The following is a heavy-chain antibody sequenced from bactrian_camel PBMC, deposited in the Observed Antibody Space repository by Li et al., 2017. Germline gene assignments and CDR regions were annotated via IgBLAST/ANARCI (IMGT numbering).Heavy chain of an antibody. J-gene: IGHJ4*01. CDR2: IDSGGSTT. D-gene: IGHD6*01. V-gene: IGHV3S1*01. CDR3: ARVRGVVAVGFVDY. Sequence: VQLVESGGGSVQAGGSLTLACSASGFTFSNYWMYWVRQAPGKGREWVASIDSGGSTTYYADSVKGRFTASGDNAQNTVYLQMNSLKPDDTAVYSCARVRGVVAVGFVDYWGQRTQVTVS. CDR1: GFTFSNYW.